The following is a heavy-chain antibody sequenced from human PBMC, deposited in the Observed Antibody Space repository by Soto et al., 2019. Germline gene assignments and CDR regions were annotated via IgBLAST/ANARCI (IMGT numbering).Heavy chain of an antibody. V-gene: IGHV4-38-2*01. Sequence: LSLTCAVSGYSISSGYYWGWIRQPPGKGLEWIGSIYHSGSTYYNPSLKSRVTISVDTSKNQFSLKLSSVTAADTAVYYCARVFAATYDYVWGSYRYYYYYGMDVWGQGTTVTVSS. CDR1: GYSISSGYY. J-gene: IGHJ6*02. CDR3: ARVFAATYDYVWGSYRYYYYYGMDV. D-gene: IGHD3-16*02. CDR2: IYHSGST.